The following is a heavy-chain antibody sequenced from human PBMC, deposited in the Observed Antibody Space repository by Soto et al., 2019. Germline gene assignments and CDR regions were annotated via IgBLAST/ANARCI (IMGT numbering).Heavy chain of an antibody. D-gene: IGHD6-6*01. CDR3: ARLERFRSSSSSPGWRPPKLNNWFDP. J-gene: IGHJ5*02. CDR2: IYYSGST. V-gene: IGHV4-39*01. Sequence: SETLSLTCTVSGGSISSSSYYWGWIRQPPGKGLEWIGSIYYSGSTYYNPSLKSRVTISVDTSKNHFSLKLSSVTAADTAVYYCARLERFRSSSSSPGWRPPKLNNWFDPWGQGTLVTVSS. CDR1: GGSISSSSYY.